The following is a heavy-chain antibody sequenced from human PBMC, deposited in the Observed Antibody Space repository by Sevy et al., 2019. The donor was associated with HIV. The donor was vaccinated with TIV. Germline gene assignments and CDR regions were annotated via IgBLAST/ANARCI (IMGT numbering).Heavy chain of an antibody. Sequence: GGSLRLSCVASGFTFSSYSMNWVRQAPGKGLEWVSSISSSSSYIYYADSVKGRFTISRDNAKNSLYLQMNSLRAEDTAVYYCARDALIGSMITFGGVIENDAFDIWGQGTMVTVSS. D-gene: IGHD3-16*02. J-gene: IGHJ3*02. CDR3: ARDALIGSMITFGGVIENDAFDI. V-gene: IGHV3-21*01. CDR2: ISSSSSYI. CDR1: GFTFSSYS.